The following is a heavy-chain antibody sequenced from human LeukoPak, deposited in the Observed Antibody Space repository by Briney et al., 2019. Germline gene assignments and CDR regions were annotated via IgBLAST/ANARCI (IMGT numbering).Heavy chain of an antibody. J-gene: IGHJ4*02. CDR2: MNPNSGNT. D-gene: IGHD3-16*01. CDR1: GYTFNDHY. V-gene: IGHV1-8*02. Sequence: ASVKVSCKTFGYTFNDHYLHWVRQAPGQGLEWMGWMNPNSGNTGYAQKFQGRVTMTRNTSISTAYMELSSLRSEDTAVYYCARHLGTVTYDYWGQGTLVTVSS. CDR3: ARHLGTVTYDY.